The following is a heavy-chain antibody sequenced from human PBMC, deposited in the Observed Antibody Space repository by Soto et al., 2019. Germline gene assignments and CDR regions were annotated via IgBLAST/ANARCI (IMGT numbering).Heavy chain of an antibody. CDR2: INAYNGNT. Sequence: QVQLVQSGAEVKKPGASVKVSCKASGYTFTSYGISWVRQAPRQGLEWMGWINAYNGNTNYAQTLQGRVAMTTATSTSTAYIELRSLRFDVTAVYYCVRDVGYGLIDYWGQGTRVTVSS. D-gene: IGHD5-18*01. CDR3: VRDVGYGLIDY. J-gene: IGHJ4*02. CDR1: GYTFTSYG. V-gene: IGHV1-18*01.